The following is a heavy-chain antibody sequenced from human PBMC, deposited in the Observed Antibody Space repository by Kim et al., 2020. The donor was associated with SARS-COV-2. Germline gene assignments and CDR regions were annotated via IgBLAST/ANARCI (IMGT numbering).Heavy chain of an antibody. J-gene: IGHJ4*02. V-gene: IGHV1-2*02. CDR3: ARLTPKTGGAWVEDY. CDR2: INPNSGGT. CDR1: GYTFTGYY. D-gene: IGHD3-16*01. Sequence: ASVKVSCKASGYTFTGYYMHWVRQAPGQGLEWMGWINPNSGGTNYAQKFQGRVTMTRDTSISTAYMELSRLRSDDTAVYYCARLTPKTGGAWVEDYWGQGTLVTVSS.